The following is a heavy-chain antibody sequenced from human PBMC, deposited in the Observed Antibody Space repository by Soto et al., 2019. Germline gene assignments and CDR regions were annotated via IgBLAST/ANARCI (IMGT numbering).Heavy chain of an antibody. CDR1: GFTFSSYS. J-gene: IGHJ6*02. CDR2: ISSSSSYI. V-gene: IGHV3-21*01. D-gene: IGHD6-13*01. Sequence: PGGSLRLSSAASGFTFSSYSMNWVRQAPGKGLEWVSSISSSSSYIYYADSVKGRFTISRDNAKNSLYLQMNSLRAEDTAVYYCARVEQQLVRGEYYYGMDVWGQGTTVTVS. CDR3: ARVEQQLVRGEYYYGMDV.